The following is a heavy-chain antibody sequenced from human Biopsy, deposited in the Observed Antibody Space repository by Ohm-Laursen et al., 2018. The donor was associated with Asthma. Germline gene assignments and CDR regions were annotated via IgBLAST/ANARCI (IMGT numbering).Heavy chain of an antibody. J-gene: IGHJ4*02. V-gene: IGHV3-30*18. CDR1: GFSFSNFG. CDR2: ISFDGSNE. Sequence: SLRLSCAASGFSFSNFGMHWVRQAPGKGLEWVAVISFDGSNEDYADPVKGRFTISRDNSKNTLFLEMNSLRPEDTAVYYCAKQLFPGWELRRGPDSWGQGTLVTVSS. D-gene: IGHD1-26*01. CDR3: AKQLFPGWELRRGPDS.